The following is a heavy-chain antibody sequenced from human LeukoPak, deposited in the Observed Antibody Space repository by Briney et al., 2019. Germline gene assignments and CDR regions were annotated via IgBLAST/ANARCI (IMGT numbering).Heavy chain of an antibody. CDR1: GFTFSDYY. Sequence: PGGSLRLSCAASGFTFSDYYMSWIRQAPGKGLEWVSYISSSGSTIYYADSVKGRFTISRDNAKNSLYLQMNSLRVEDTAVYYCARGERYYYDSSGYLNDYWGQGTLVTVSS. V-gene: IGHV3-11*01. D-gene: IGHD3-22*01. CDR2: ISSSGSTI. J-gene: IGHJ4*02. CDR3: ARGERYYYDSSGYLNDY.